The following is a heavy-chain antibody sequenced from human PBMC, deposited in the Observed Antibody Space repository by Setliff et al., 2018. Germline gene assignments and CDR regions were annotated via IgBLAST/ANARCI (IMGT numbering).Heavy chain of an antibody. J-gene: IGHJ4*02. CDR3: ARSTNYGMRFWFDN. D-gene: IGHD1-7*01. V-gene: IGHV1-2*02. Sequence: ASVKVSCKASGYTFTGYYFHWVRQAPGQGLEWMGWINPDTGDTHYPVNFQGRVTMTRDTSISTGSMELSRLRSDDTAVYFCARSTNYGMRFWFDNWGQGALVTVSS. CDR2: INPDTGDT. CDR1: GYTFTGYY.